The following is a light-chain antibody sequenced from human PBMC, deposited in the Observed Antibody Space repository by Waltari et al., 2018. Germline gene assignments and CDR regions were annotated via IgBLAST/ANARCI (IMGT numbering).Light chain of an antibody. J-gene: IGKJ2*01. CDR3: QQYDDWPPKYS. Sequence: EVVVTQTPAALSVSPGYGVTLPCRASQSISSNLAWYQQKAGQAPRLLIYRASIRAADVPARFSGSGSGTEFTLTISSLQSEDFAVYFCQQYDDWPPKYSFGQGTKLEIK. CDR2: RAS. CDR1: QSISSN. V-gene: IGKV3-15*01.